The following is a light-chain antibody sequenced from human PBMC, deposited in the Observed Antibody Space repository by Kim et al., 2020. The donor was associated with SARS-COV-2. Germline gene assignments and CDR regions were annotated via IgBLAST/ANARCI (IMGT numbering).Light chain of an antibody. V-gene: IGKV1-33*01. J-gene: IGKJ2*01. CDR2: DAS. CDR3: QQYDNLPNT. CDR1: QHINDY. Sequence: DIQMTQFPSSLSASVGDRVTITCQASQHINDYVNWYQQKPGKAPKVLIFDASTLERGAPSRFSGRGFGTDFSLVISSLQPEDTATYFSQQYDNLPNTFGQGTSWRS.